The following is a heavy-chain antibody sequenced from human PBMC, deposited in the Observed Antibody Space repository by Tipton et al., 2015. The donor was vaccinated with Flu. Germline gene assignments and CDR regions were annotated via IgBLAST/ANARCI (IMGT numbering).Heavy chain of an antibody. D-gene: IGHD2/OR15-2a*01. CDR1: GFTFSDNY. V-gene: IGHV3-53*01. J-gene: IGHJ4*02. CDR2: IYTGGIT. CDR3: ARDSISRRTYYFDY. Sequence: VQLVQSGGGVVQPGRSLRLSCAASGFTFSDNYMSWVRQAPGKGLEWVSVIYTGGITYTADSVKGRFSISRDNSKNTLYLQMNSLRVEDTAVYYCARDSISRRTYYFDYWGQGTLVTVSS.